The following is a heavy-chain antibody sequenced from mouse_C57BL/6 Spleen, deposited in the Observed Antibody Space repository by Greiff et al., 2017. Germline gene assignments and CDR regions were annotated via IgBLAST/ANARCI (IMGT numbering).Heavy chain of an antibody. CDR1: GFSLTSYG. CDR2: IWSGGST. V-gene: IGHV2-2*01. J-gene: IGHJ4*01. Sequence: VQRVESGPGLVQPSQSLSITCTVSGFSLTSYGVHWVRQSPGKGLEWLGVIWSGGSTDYNAAFISKLSISKDNSKSQVFFKMNSLQADDTAIYYCARNWPDYYAMDYWGQGTSVTVSS. CDR3: ARNWPDYYAMDY.